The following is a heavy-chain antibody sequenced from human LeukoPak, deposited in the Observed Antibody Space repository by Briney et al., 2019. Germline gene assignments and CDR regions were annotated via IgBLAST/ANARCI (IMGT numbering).Heavy chain of an antibody. CDR2: IYYSGST. J-gene: IGHJ4*02. CDR3: ARQLRTTGTTGYFDY. Sequence: SETLSLTCTVSGGSISSSSYYWGWIRQPPGKRLEWIGSIYYSGSTYYNPSLKSRVTISVDTSKNQFSLKLSSVTAADTAVYYCARQLRTTGTTGYFDYWGQGTLVTVSS. D-gene: IGHD1-1*01. V-gene: IGHV4-39*01. CDR1: GGSISSSSYY.